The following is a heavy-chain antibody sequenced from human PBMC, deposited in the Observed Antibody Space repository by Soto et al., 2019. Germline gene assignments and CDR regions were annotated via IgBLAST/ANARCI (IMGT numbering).Heavy chain of an antibody. Sequence: SETLSLTCAVYGGSFSGYYWSWIRQPPGKGLEWIGEIYYSGSTNYNPSLKSRVTISVDTSKNQFSLKLSSVTAADTAVYYCARGPTVTTPRGHNWFDPWGQGTLVTVSS. CDR1: GGSFSGYY. J-gene: IGHJ5*02. CDR3: ARGPTVTTPRGHNWFDP. V-gene: IGHV4-34*01. D-gene: IGHD4-17*01. CDR2: IYYSGST.